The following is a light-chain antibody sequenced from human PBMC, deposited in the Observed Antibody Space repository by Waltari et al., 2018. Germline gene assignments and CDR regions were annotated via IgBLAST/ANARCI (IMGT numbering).Light chain of an antibody. V-gene: IGKV1-5*03. J-gene: IGKJ1*01. CDR1: QSISSW. CDR2: KAA. CDR3: QQYNSYSPWT. Sequence: DLQMTQSPSTLSASVGDRVTIHCRASQSISSWLACYQQKPGKAPKPLIYKAASLESGAPSRVSGSGSGTEVTLTISSLQPDDFATYYCQQYNSYSPWTFGQGTKVEIK.